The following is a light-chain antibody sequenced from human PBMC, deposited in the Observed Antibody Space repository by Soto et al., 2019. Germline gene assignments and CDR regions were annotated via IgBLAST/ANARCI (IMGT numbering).Light chain of an antibody. CDR1: QDIGSH. J-gene: IGKJ5*01. CDR2: FAS. Sequence: DIHVTQSPSTLSASVGDRVTITCRASQDIGSHLAWYQQKPEKAPKSLIYFASTLQSGVPSRFSASGSGTDFTLTISSLQPEDFATYYCQQFRSFPITFAQGTRLEIK. V-gene: IGKV1D-16*01. CDR3: QQFRSFPIT.